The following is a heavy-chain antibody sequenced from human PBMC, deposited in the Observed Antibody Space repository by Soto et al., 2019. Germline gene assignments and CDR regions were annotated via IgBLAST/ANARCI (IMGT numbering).Heavy chain of an antibody. J-gene: IGHJ4*02. CDR1: GGSISSGNYY. D-gene: IGHD2-15*01. V-gene: IGHV4-30-4*01. CDR2: ISYSGST. CDR3: ATMGTPATGLYFFDY. Sequence: QVQLQESGPGLVKPSQTLSLTCTVSGGSISSGNYYWSWIRQPPGKGLEWIGFISYSGSTYYSTSLTDRVTISVYPSKSQFSLHLSFVTAAVTAVYYCATMGTPATGLYFFDYWGQGSLVTVSS.